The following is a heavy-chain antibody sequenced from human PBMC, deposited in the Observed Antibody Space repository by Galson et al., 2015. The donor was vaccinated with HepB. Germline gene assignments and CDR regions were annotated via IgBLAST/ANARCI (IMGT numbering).Heavy chain of an antibody. CDR2: IYYSGST. V-gene: IGHV4-30-4*08. CDR1: GGSISSGGYY. J-gene: IGHJ6*02. Sequence: LCLTCTVSGGSISSGGYYWSWIRQHPGKGLEWIGYIYYSGSTYYNPSLKSRVTISVDTSKNQFSLKLSSVTAADTAVYYCARVHGSYPNYYYYGMDVWGQGTTVTVSS. D-gene: IGHD1-26*01. CDR3: ARVHGSYPNYYYYGMDV.